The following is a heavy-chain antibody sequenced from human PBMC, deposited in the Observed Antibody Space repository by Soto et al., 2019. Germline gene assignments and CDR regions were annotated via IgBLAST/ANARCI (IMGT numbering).Heavy chain of an antibody. V-gene: IGHV3-11*01. CDR2: ISSKGNII. D-gene: IGHD2-15*01. CDR1: GFTFSDYY. CDR3: ARGGDTQGRFDA. Sequence: LRLSCAASGFTFSDYYMTWIRQAPGKGLEWVSYISSKGNIIYYADSVKGRFTISRDNAKNSLYLQMNSLRAEDTAVYYCARGGDTQGRFDAWGQGTLVTVSS. J-gene: IGHJ5*02.